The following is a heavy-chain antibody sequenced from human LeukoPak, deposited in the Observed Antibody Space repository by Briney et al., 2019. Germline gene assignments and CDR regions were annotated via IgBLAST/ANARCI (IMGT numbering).Heavy chain of an antibody. CDR3: ATDRVRKEYYDSSGYLYYFDY. V-gene: IGHV1-24*01. J-gene: IGHJ4*02. CDR2: FDPEDGDT. CDR1: GYTLTELS. D-gene: IGHD3-22*01. Sequence: RASVKVSCKVSGYTLTELSMHWVRQAPGKGLEWMGGFDPEDGDTIYAQKFQGRVTMTEDTSTDTAYMELSSLRSEDTAVYYCATDRVRKEYYDSSGYLYYFDYWGQGTLVTVSS.